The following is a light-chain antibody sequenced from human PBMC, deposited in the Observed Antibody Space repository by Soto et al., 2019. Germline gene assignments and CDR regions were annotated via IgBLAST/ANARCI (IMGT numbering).Light chain of an antibody. V-gene: IGKV2-30*01. CDR1: QSLVYSDGNTY. CDR2: DVS. J-gene: IGKJ5*01. Sequence: DVVLTQSPLSLPVTLGQPASISCRSSQSLVYSDGNTYLNWFQQRPGRSPRRLIYDVSNRDSGVPARFSGSGSGTDFTLKITRVEAADVGVYYCMQGTHWPPLTFGQGTRLEIK. CDR3: MQGTHWPPLT.